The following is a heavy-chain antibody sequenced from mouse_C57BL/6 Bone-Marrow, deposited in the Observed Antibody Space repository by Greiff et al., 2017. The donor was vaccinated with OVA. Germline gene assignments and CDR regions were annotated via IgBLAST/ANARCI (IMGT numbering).Heavy chain of an antibody. V-gene: IGHV1-81*01. CDR1: GYTFTSYG. D-gene: IGHD2-2*01. CDR3: ARSEEGYSHWFAY. J-gene: IGHJ3*01. Sequence: QVQLQQSGAELARPGASVKLSCKASGYTFTSYGISWVKQRTGQGLEWIGEIYPRSGNTYYNEKFKGKATLTADKSSSTAYMELRSLTSEDSAVYFCARSEEGYSHWFAYWGRGHGVTVTA. CDR2: IYPRSGNT.